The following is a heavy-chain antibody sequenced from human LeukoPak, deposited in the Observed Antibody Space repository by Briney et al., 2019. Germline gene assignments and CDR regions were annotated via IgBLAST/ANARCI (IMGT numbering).Heavy chain of an antibody. Sequence: GGSLRLSCVTSGFTFSDYSMNWVRQAPGKGLEWVSSISSTSRYIYDADSVKGRFTISRDNAKNTLYLQMNSLRAEDTAVYYCAGGIAAADMWGQGTLVTVSS. CDR2: ISSTSRYI. J-gene: IGHJ4*02. D-gene: IGHD6-13*01. CDR1: GFTFSDYS. CDR3: AGGIAAADM. V-gene: IGHV3-21*01.